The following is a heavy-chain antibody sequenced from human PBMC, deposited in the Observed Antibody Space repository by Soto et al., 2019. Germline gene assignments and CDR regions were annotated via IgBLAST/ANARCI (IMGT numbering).Heavy chain of an antibody. V-gene: IGHV2-5*02. CDR1: GFSLTTSGVG. Sequence: QITLNESGPAVVRPTEPLTLTCRVSGFSLTTSGVGVGWIRQSPGKAPEWLALIYWDDDKRYSASLKSRLTITKDTSNNQVVLTVSDLDPTDTATYYCAHRVLRTVFGLVTTTAIYFDFWGKGPPVAVSS. D-gene: IGHD3-3*01. CDR2: IYWDDDK. J-gene: IGHJ4*02. CDR3: AHRVLRTVFGLVTTTAIYFDF.